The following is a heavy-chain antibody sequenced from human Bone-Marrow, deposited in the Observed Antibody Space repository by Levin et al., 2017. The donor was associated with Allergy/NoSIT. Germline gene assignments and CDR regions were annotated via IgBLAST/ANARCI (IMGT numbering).Heavy chain of an antibody. CDR3: ARHDYGGNSGDY. J-gene: IGHJ4*02. CDR1: GFTFSSYS. D-gene: IGHD4-23*01. V-gene: IGHV3-48*04. Sequence: LSLTCAASGFTFSSYSMNWVRPAPGKGLEWISYIGSDSGTIYYADSVKGRFTISRDNAKNSLYLQMNSLRAEDTAVYYCARHDYGGNSGDYWGQGTLVTVSS. CDR2: IGSDSGTI.